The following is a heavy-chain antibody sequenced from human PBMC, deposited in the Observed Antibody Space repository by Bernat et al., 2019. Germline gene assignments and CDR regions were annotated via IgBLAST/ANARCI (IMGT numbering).Heavy chain of an antibody. D-gene: IGHD4-23*01. J-gene: IGHJ4*02. CDR2: IENHGST. CDR3: TGYGGNSV. CDR1: GFTFSSYA. V-gene: IGHV3-66*01. Sequence: EVQLLESGGGLVQPGGSLRLSCAASGFTFSSYAMSWVRQAPGKGLDFISVIENHGSTFYADSVRGRFTISRDNSKNTLYLQMNNLRAADTAMYYCTGYGGNSVWGQGTLVTVSS.